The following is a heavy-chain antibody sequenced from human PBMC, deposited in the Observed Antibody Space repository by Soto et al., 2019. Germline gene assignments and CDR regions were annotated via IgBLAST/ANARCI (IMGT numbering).Heavy chain of an antibody. CDR1: GFSFRTYG. CDR2: VSDDGRST. D-gene: IGHD6-6*01. CDR3: TKRVLYSSSSPNLDY. Sequence: EVQLLESGGDLVQPGGSLRLSCVASGFSFRTYGMAWVRQAPGKGLEWISSVSDDGRSTHYADSVKGRFTVSRDNSKNTLYLQMNSLRAEDTAMYYCTKRVLYSSSSPNLDYWGQGTLLTVFS. J-gene: IGHJ4*02. V-gene: IGHV3-23*01.